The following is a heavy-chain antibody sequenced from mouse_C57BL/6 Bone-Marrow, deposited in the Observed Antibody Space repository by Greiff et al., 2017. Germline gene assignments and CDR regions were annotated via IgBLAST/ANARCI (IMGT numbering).Heavy chain of an antibody. CDR1: GYTFTSYW. CDR2: IDPSDSYT. Sequence: QVQLQQPGAELVRPGTSVKLSCKASGYTFTSYWMHWVKQRPGQGLEWIGVIDPSDSYTNSNQKLKGKATLSVDTSYRTAYMQLSSLTSEDAAVYYGARIDGKGYWGQGTTLTVSS. CDR3: ARIDGKGY. V-gene: IGHV1-59*01. J-gene: IGHJ2*01. D-gene: IGHD1-1*01.